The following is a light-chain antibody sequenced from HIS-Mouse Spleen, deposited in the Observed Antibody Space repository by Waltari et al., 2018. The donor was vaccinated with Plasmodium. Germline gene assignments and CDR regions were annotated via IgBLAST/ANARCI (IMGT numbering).Light chain of an antibody. CDR3: QSYDSSLSGWV. Sequence: QSVLTQPPSVSRAPGQRVTISCTGSSPHIAAGYDLHSYQQPPGTAPKLLSYGNSNRPSGVPDRFSGSKSGTSASLAITGLQAEDEADYYCQSYDSSLSGWVFGGGTKLTVL. V-gene: IGLV1-40*01. CDR2: GNS. CDR1: SPHIAAGYD. J-gene: IGLJ3*02.